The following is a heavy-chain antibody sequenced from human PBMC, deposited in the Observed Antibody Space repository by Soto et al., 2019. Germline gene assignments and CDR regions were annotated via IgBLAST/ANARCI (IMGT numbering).Heavy chain of an antibody. J-gene: IGHJ5*02. V-gene: IGHV3-48*03. Sequence: TGGSLRLSCVASGFTFSSFEMNWIRQAPGKGPEWIAVINPSGRTISYADSVRGRFTISRDNSKNTLYLQMNSLRAEDTAVYYCAKDGRSAPFDPWGQGTLVTVSS. CDR2: INPSGRTI. CDR3: AKDGRSAPFDP. CDR1: GFTFSSFE. D-gene: IGHD2-15*01.